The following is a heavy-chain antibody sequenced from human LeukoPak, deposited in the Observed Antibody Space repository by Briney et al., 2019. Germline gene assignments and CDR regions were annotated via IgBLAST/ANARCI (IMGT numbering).Heavy chain of an antibody. CDR2: ISSSSSYI. CDR1: GFTFSSYS. Sequence: PGGSLRLSCAASGFTFSSYSMNWVRQAPGKGLEWVSSISSSSSYIYYADSVKGRFTISRDNAKNSLYLQMNSLRAEDTAVYYCARDLSSSGWDDAFDIWGQGTMVTVSS. CDR3: ARDLSSSGWDDAFDI. J-gene: IGHJ3*02. V-gene: IGHV3-21*01. D-gene: IGHD6-19*01.